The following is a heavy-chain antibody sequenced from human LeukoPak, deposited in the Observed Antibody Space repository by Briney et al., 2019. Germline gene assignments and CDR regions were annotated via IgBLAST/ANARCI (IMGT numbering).Heavy chain of an antibody. D-gene: IGHD2-2*01. J-gene: IGHJ4*02. CDR1: GGSIDSYY. Sequence: SDTLSLNSTVPGGSIDSYYWSWIRQPPGKGLEWNGYIYYTGSTEYHPSLKSRVTISLDTSKNQFSLKLTSVTAADTAVYYCARVYQSAEYYFDYWGQGNLVSVSS. CDR2: IYYTGST. CDR3: ARVYQSAEYYFDY. V-gene: IGHV4-59*07.